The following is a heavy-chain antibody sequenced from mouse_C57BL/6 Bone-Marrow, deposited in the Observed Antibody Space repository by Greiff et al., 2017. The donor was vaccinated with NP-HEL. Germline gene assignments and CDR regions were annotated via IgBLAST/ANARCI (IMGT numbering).Heavy chain of an antibody. CDR1: GFNIKDYY. J-gene: IGHJ3*01. D-gene: IGHD4-1*01. CDR2: IDPEDGET. CDR3: ARTGRFAY. Sequence: EVQLQHSGAELVKPGASVKLSCTASGFNIKDYYMPWVKQRTEQGLEWIGRIDPEDGETKYAPKFQGKATITADTSSNTAYLQLSSLTSEDTAVYYCARTGRFAYWGQGTLVTVSA. V-gene: IGHV14-2*01.